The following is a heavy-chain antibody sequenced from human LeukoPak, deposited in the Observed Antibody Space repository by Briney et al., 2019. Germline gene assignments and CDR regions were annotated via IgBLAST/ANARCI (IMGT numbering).Heavy chain of an antibody. J-gene: IGHJ6*02. Sequence: ASVKVSCKASGYTFTSYDINWVRQATGQGLEWMGWMNPNSGNTGYAQKFQGRVTMTRNTSISTAYMELSSLRSEDTAVYYCARGKPQYSGSYLVRRYYGMDVWGQGTTVAVSS. V-gene: IGHV1-8*01. D-gene: IGHD1-26*01. CDR2: MNPNSGNT. CDR1: GYTFTSYD. CDR3: ARGKPQYSGSYLVRRYYGMDV.